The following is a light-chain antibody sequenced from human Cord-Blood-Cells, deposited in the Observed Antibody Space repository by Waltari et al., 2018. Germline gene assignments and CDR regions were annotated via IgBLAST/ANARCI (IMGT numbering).Light chain of an antibody. CDR3: QQYDNLP. CDR2: DAS. Sequence: DIQMTQSPSSLSASVGDRVTITCQASQDISNYLNWYQQKPGKAPKLLIYDASNLETGVPSRCSGSGSETDFTFTISSLQPEDIATYYCQQYDNLPFGGGTKVEIK. J-gene: IGKJ4*01. CDR1: QDISNY. V-gene: IGKV1-33*01.